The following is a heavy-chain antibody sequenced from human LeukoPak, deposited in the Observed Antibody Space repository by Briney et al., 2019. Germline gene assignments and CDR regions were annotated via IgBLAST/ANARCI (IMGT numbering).Heavy chain of an antibody. CDR1: GGSISSGGYS. V-gene: IGHV4-30-2*01. CDR2: IYHSGST. D-gene: IGHD5-18*01. J-gene: IGHJ3*02. Sequence: PSETLSLTCTVSGGSISSGGYSWSWIRQPPGKGLGGIGYIYHSGSTYYNPSLKSRVTIPVDRSKNQFSLKLSSVTPADTAVYYCAREGGRYSNERGAFDIWGQGTMVTVSS. CDR3: AREGGRYSNERGAFDI.